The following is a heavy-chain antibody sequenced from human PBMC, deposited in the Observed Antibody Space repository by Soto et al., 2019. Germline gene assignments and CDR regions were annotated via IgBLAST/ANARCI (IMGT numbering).Heavy chain of an antibody. J-gene: IGHJ4*02. CDR3: ARGLRIAVAGIPRTGINDY. D-gene: IGHD6-19*01. Sequence: ETLSLTCAVYGGSFSGYYWSWIRQPPGKGLEWIGEINHSGSTNYNPSLKSRVTISVDTSKNQFSLKLSSVTAADTAVYYCARGLRIAVAGIPRTGINDYWGQGTLVTVSS. V-gene: IGHV4-34*01. CDR1: GGSFSGYY. CDR2: INHSGST.